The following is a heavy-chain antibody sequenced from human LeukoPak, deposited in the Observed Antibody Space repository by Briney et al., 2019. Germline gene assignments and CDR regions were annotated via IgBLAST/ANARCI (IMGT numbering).Heavy chain of an antibody. J-gene: IGHJ4*02. CDR3: AKDRGSGWSYYFDY. CDR1: GFTFDDYA. Sequence: PGGSLRLSCAASGFTFDDYAMHWVRQAPGKGLEWVSGISWNSGSIGYADSVKGRFTISRDNAKNSLYLQMNSPRAEDTALYCCAKDRGSGWSYYFDYWGQGTLVTVSS. V-gene: IGHV3-9*01. D-gene: IGHD6-19*01. CDR2: ISWNSGSI.